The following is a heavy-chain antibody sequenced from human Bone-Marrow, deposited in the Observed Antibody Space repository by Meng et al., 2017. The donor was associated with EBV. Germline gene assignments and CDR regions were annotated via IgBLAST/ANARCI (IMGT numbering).Heavy chain of an antibody. CDR1: GFTFSNAW. J-gene: IGHJ5*02. CDR3: ARDLSGRFDP. D-gene: IGHD1-26*01. V-gene: IGHV3-30*03. Sequence: VQLVESGGGLVTPGXXXXLSCAASGFTFSNAWMSWVRQAPGKGPEWVAILPSDGGNTYYSDSVKGRFTISRDNSKKTLYLQMNSLRAEDSAVYYCARDLSGRFDPWGQGTLVTVSS. CDR2: LPSDGGNT.